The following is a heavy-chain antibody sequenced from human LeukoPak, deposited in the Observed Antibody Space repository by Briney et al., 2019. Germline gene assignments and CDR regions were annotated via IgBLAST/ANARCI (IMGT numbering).Heavy chain of an antibody. CDR2: IYYSGST. J-gene: IGHJ4*02. CDR1: GGSISSYY. V-gene: IGHV4-59*01. D-gene: IGHD3-22*01. CDR3: ARDRRLGY. Sequence: SETLSLTCTVSGGSISSYYRSWVRQPPGKGLEWIGYIYYSGSTNYNPSLKSRVTISVDTSKNQFSLKVSSVTAADTAVYYCARDRRLGYWGQGTLVTVSS.